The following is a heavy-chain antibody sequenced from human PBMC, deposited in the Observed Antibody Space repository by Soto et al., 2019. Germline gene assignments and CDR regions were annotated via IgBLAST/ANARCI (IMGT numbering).Heavy chain of an antibody. D-gene: IGHD4-4*01. Sequence: QVQLVESGGGVVQPGTSLRLSCAASGLNFRGYGFHWVRQAPGKGLDWVAVIWDDGSKKFYADSVKGRFTFSRDDSRNTLFLQINSLRDEDTAISYCVTEGGTTGARSLGYFNYWGQGTLVTVSS. J-gene: IGHJ4*02. CDR2: IWDDGSKK. CDR1: GLNFRGYG. CDR3: VTEGGTTGARSLGYFNY. V-gene: IGHV3-33*01.